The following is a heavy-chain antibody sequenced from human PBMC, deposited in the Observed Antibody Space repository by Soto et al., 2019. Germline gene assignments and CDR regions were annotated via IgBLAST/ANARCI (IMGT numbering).Heavy chain of an antibody. J-gene: IGHJ4*02. CDR1: GGSISSGGYY. V-gene: IGHV4-31*03. D-gene: IGHD2-15*01. CDR3: ARVQGVGYCSGGSCYSFDY. CDR2: IYYSGST. Sequence: TLSLTCTVSGGSISSGGYYWSWIRQHPGKGLEWIGYIYYSGSTYYNPSLKSRVTISVDTSKNQFSLKLSSVTAADTAVYYCARVQGVGYCSGGSCYSFDYWGQGTLVTVSS.